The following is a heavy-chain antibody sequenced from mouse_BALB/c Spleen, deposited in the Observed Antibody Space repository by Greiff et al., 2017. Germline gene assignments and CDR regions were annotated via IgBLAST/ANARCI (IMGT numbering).Heavy chain of an antibody. J-gene: IGHJ1*01. D-gene: IGHD2-14*01. V-gene: IGHV3-2*02. CDR2: ISYSGST. CDR3: ARADYRYGYFDV. Sequence: VQLKESGPGLVKPSQSLSLTCTVTGYSITSDYAWNWIRQFPGNKLEWMGYISYSGSTSYNPSLKSRISITRDTSKNQFFLQLNSVTTEDTATYYCARADYRYGYFDVWGAGTTVTVSS. CDR1: GYSITSDYA.